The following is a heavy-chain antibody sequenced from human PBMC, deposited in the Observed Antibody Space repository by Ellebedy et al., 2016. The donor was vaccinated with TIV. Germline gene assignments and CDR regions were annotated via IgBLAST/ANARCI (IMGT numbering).Heavy chain of an antibody. CDR2: IGSSAYTT. D-gene: IGHD2-8*02. CDR3: AKDVRYTTGWGGALDI. CDR1: GFNFGGHA. V-gene: IGHV3-23*01. Sequence: GESPKISCAASGFNFGGHAMKWVRQAPGKGLEWVSSIGSSAYTTHYADSVKGRFTISRDNSRNTLYLQMNSLRGEDTAVYFCAKDVRYTTGWGGALDIWGQGAMVTVSS. J-gene: IGHJ3*02.